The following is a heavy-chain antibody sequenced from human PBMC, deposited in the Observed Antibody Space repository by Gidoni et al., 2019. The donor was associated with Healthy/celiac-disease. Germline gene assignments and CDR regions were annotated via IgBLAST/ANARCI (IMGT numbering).Heavy chain of an antibody. Sequence: QVQLVQSGAEVKKPGSSVKVSCKASGGTFSSYAISWVRQAPGQGLEWMGGIIPIFGTANYAQKFQGRVTITADESTSTAYMELSSLRSEDTAVYYCARAPGRSGYYTPENYYYGMDVWGQGTTVTVSS. V-gene: IGHV1-69*01. CDR1: GGTFSSYA. D-gene: IGHD3-3*01. CDR3: ARAPGRSGYYTPENYYYGMDV. CDR2: IIPIFGTA. J-gene: IGHJ6*02.